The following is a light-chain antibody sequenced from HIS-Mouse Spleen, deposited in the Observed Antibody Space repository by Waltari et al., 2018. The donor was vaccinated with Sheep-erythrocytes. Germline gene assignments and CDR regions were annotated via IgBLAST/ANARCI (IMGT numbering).Light chain of an antibody. Sequence: DIVMTQSPESLSVSMVESATLNCKSSQSVLYNSNNKNYLAWYQQKPGQPPKLLIYWASTRESGVPDRFSGSGSGTDFTLTISSLQAEDVAVYYCQQYYSTLTFGGGTKVEIK. V-gene: IGKV4-1*01. CDR1: QSVLYNSNNKNY. CDR3: QQYYSTLT. J-gene: IGKJ4*01. CDR2: WAS.